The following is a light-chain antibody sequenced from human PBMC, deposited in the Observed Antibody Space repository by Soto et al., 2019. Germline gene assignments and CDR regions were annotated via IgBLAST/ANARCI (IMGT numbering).Light chain of an antibody. CDR3: QHYGSPPRVT. Sequence: EIVLTQSPGTLSLSPEERATLSCWANQTVSSSYLAWYQQKPGQAPRLLIYDASSRATAIPDRFSGSGSGTVFTLIISRVEPEDFSVYYCQHYGSPPRVTFGQGTKLEIK. J-gene: IGKJ2*01. CDR2: DAS. V-gene: IGKV3-20*01. CDR1: QTVSSSY.